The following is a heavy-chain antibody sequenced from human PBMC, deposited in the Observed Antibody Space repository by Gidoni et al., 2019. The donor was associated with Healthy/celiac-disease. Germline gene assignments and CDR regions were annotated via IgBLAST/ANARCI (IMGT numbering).Heavy chain of an antibody. CDR3: ARDYVPGVKAIGPLFDY. V-gene: IGHV3-11*01. CDR2: ISSSGSTI. CDR1: GFTFSDYY. D-gene: IGHD5-18*01. Sequence: QVQLVESGGVLVKPGGSLRLSCAASGFTFSDYYMSWIRQAPGKGPEWVSYISSSGSTIYYADSVKGRFTISRDNAKNSLYLQMNSLRAEDTAVYYCARDYVPGVKAIGPLFDYWGQGTLVTVSS. J-gene: IGHJ4*02.